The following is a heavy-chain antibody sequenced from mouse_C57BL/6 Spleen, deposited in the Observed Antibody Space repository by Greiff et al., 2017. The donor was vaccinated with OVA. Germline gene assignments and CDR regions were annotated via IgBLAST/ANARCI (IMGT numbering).Heavy chain of an antibody. CDR2: ISSGGSYT. CDR1: GFTFSSYG. Sequence: EVQGVESGGDLVKPGGSLKLSCAASGFTFSSYGMSWVRQTPDKRLEWVATISSGGSYTYYPDSVKGRFTISRDNAKNTLYLQMSSLKSEDTAMYYCARRDYYGSSYGFAYWGQGTLVTVSA. J-gene: IGHJ3*01. V-gene: IGHV5-6*01. D-gene: IGHD1-1*01. CDR3: ARRDYYGSSYGFAY.